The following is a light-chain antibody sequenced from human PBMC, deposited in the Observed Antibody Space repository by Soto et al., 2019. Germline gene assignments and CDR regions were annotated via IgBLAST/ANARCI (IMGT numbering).Light chain of an antibody. Sequence: QPVLTHSASVSDSPGQSITISCTGTSNDVGGSNFVSWYQQHPGKPPKLIIYVVANRPSGVSNRFSGSKSCSTASLIISRLQTEDEADYYCVSYTSSTTDVFGTGTKVTVL. CDR3: VSYTSSTTDV. V-gene: IGLV2-14*03. J-gene: IGLJ1*01. CDR1: SNDVGGSNF. CDR2: VVA.